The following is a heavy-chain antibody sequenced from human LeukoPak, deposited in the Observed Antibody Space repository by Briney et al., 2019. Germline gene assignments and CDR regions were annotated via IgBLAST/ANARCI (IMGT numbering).Heavy chain of an antibody. D-gene: IGHD3-22*01. V-gene: IGHV3-13*01. CDR2: IRTTGDT. CDR1: GFTFNYYD. Sequence: GGSLRLACAVSGFTFNYYDMHWVRQAPGKRLEWVSAIRTTGDTHYPASVKGRFAMSREDAKNSVHLQMNTLRAGDTAVYYCARGVSYYYDNSGHPGWYFDLWGRGTLVTVSS. J-gene: IGHJ2*01. CDR3: ARGVSYYYDNSGHPGWYFDL.